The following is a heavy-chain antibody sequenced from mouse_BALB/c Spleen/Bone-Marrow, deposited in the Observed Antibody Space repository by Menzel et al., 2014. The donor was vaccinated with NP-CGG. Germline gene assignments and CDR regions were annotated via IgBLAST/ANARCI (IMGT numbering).Heavy chain of an antibody. CDR2: IWGGGNT. D-gene: IGHD1-1*01. CDR3: ARFITTGTMDY. Sequence: QVQLQQSGPGQVAPSQSLSITCTVSGFSLSRYNVHWVRQPPGKGLEWLGVIWGGGNTDYNSGLKSRLNISKDNSKSXVFLKLNSLQTDDTAMYYCARFITTGTMDYWGQGTSVTVSS. J-gene: IGHJ4*01. V-gene: IGHV2-6-4*01. CDR1: GFSLSRYN.